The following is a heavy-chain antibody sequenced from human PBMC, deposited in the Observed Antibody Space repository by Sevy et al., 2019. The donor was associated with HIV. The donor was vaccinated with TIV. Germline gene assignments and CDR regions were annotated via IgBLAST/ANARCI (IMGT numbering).Heavy chain of an antibody. Sequence: SETLSLTCAVSGGSFSGYFWNWIRQSPGKGLEWIGEINHTGSLKYNPSLKSRVTISADASKSQLSLHLGSVTAADTAVYYCARGRQAYVVVVPSTVPFDYWGRGTLVTVSS. CDR2: INHTGSL. D-gene: IGHD2-2*01. CDR3: ARGRQAYVVVVPSTVPFDY. CDR1: GGSFSGYF. V-gene: IGHV4-34*01. J-gene: IGHJ4*02.